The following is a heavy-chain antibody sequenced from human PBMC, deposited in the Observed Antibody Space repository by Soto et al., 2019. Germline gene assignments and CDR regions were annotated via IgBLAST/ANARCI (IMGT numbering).Heavy chain of an antibody. Sequence: SGPTLVNPTQTLTPTCSFSGFSLTTHGVCVSWIRQPPGKALEWLALIDWDDGEYYNTSLKTRLTISKDTPKNQVVLTMANVDHLDTATYFCARTRIDESGPHQCYSGIAGWGQGTTVTVSS. CDR3: ARTRIDESGPHQCYSGIAG. CDR1: GFSLTTHGVC. CDR2: IDWDDGE. V-gene: IGHV2-70*01. D-gene: IGHD6-25*01. J-gene: IGHJ6*02.